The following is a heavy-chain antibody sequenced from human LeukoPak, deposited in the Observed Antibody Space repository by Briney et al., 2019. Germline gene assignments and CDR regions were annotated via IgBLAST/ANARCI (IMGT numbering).Heavy chain of an antibody. CDR2: INPSGGST. D-gene: IGHD2-21*02. J-gene: IGHJ6*02. CDR1: GGTFSSYA. V-gene: IGHV1-46*01. CDR3: ARDIDSVVTAIRYYYGMDV. Sequence: ASVKVSCKASGGTFSSYAISWVRQAPGQGLEWMGIINPSGGSTSYAQKFQGRVTMTRDTSTSTVYMELSSLRSEDTAVYYCARDIDSVVTAIRYYYGMDVWGQGTTVTVSS.